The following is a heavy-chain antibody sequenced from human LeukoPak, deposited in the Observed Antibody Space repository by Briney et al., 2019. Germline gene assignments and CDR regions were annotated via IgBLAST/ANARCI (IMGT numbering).Heavy chain of an antibody. CDR1: GGSISSGDYY. CDR3: ARDGSYDSMNDAFDI. CDR2: IYYSGST. Sequence: SETLSLTCTVSGGSISSGDYYWSWIRQPPGKGLEWIGYIYYSGSTYYNPSLESRVTISVDTSKNQFSLKLSSVTAADTAVYYCARDGSYDSMNDAFDIWGQGTMVTVSS. J-gene: IGHJ3*02. D-gene: IGHD3-22*01. V-gene: IGHV4-30-4*01.